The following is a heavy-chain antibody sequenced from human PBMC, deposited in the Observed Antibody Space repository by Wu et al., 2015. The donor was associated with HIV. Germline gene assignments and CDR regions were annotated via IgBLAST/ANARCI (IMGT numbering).Heavy chain of an antibody. CDR2: INHSGST. CDR1: GGSFSGHY. CDR3: ARRRSPRVVRGLIINNWFDP. V-gene: IGHV4-34*01. D-gene: IGHD3-10*01. Sequence: QVQLQQWGAGLLKPSETLSLTRAVYGGSFSGHYWSWIRQSPGKGLEWIGEINHSGSTNYNPSLKSRVTISVDTSKNQFSLNLSSVTAADTAVYYCARRRSPRVVRGLIINNWFDPWSQGTLVTVSS. J-gene: IGHJ5*02.